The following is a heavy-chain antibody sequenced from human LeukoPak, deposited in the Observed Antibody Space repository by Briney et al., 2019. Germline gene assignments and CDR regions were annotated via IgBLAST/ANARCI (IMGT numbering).Heavy chain of an antibody. CDR2: ISYDGSNK. D-gene: IGHD2-15*01. V-gene: IGHV3-30-3*01. CDR1: GFTFSSYA. CDR3: ARGHRSRGFDY. Sequence: GGSLRLSCAASGFTFSSYAMHWVRQAPGKGLEWVAVISYDGSNKYYADSVKGRFTISRDNSKNTLYLQMNSLRAEDTAVYYCARGHRSRGFDYWGQGTLVTVSS. J-gene: IGHJ4*02.